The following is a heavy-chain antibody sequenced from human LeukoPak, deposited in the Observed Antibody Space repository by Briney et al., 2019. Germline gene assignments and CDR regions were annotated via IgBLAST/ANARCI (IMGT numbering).Heavy chain of an antibody. V-gene: IGHV4-4*07. CDR3: AREHKDYDGDGYYYDN. CDR1: GGSISNYY. J-gene: IGHJ4*02. CDR2: LYVGRNT. Sequence: SETLSLTCTVSGGSISNYYWAWIRQPAGQGLEWIGRLYVGRNTDHNPSLKSRVTMSVDSSKNQFSLRLRSVTAADTAVYYCAREHKDYDGDGYYYDNWGQGTLVTVSS. D-gene: IGHD3-22*01.